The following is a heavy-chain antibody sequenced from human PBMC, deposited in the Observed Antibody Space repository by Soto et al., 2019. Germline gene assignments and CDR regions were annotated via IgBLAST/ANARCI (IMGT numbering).Heavy chain of an antibody. V-gene: IGHV3-33*01. CDR2: IWYDGSNQ. CDR1: VFTFSNCG. D-gene: IGHD1-1*01. CDR3: ARDQVQMQYYGHTLDV. Sequence: QVQLVESGGGVVQPGRSLRLSCVVSVFTFSNCGRHWVRQAPGKGLEWVADIWYDGSNQRYADSVEGRFTISRDNSKNTLYLQMNGLSVEDTAVYYCARDQVQMQYYGHTLDVWGQGTTVTVSS. J-gene: IGHJ6*02.